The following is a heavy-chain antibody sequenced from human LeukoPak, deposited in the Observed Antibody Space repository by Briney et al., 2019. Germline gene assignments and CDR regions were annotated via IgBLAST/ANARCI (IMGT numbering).Heavy chain of an antibody. CDR3: ARDYYDTLFDI. CDR2: IYYSGST. CDR1: GGSISSGGYY. D-gene: IGHD3-22*01. V-gene: IGHV4-31*03. J-gene: IGHJ3*02. Sequence: PSETLSLTCTVSGGSISSGGYYWSWIRQHPGKGLEWIGYIYYSGSTYYNPSLKSRVTISVDASKNQFSLKLSSVTAADTAVYYCARDYYDTLFDIWGQGTMVTVSS.